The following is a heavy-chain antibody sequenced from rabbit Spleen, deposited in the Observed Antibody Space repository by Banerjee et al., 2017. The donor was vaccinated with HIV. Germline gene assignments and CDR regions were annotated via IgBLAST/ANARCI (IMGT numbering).Heavy chain of an antibody. Sequence: ESGGGLVKPEGSLKLSCTASGFSFSNKAVMCWVRQAPGKGLEWIGIIYAARGTTDYASWVNGRFTISSDNAQSTVDLKMTSLTAADTATYFCARAIVPWLGLTRLDLWGQGTLVTVS. D-gene: IGHD4-1*01. CDR1: GFSFSNKA. CDR2: IYAARGTT. CDR3: ARAIVPWLGLTRLDL. J-gene: IGHJ3*01. V-gene: IGHV1S7*01.